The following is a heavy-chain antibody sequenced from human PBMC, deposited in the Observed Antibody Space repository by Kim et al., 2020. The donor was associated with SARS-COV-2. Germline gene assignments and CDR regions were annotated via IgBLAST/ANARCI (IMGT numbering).Heavy chain of an antibody. CDR1: GFTVSSNY. D-gene: IGHD5-18*01. J-gene: IGHJ6*02. CDR2: IYSGGST. Sequence: GGSLRLSCAASGFTVSSNYMSWVRQAPGKGLEWVSVIYSGGSTYYADSVKGRFTISRDNSKNTLYLQMNSLRAEDTAVYYCARDPPRPDTAMVRYYYYYGMDVWGQGTTVTVSS. CDR3: ARDPPRPDTAMVRYYYYYGMDV. V-gene: IGHV3-66*01.